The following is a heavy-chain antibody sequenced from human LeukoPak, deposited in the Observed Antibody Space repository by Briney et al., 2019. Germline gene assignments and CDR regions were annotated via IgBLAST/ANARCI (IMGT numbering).Heavy chain of an antibody. J-gene: IGHJ4*02. CDR3: AREAAVAGSYDY. CDR1: GGSFSGYY. V-gene: IGHV4-34*01. D-gene: IGHD6-19*01. CDR2: INHSGST. Sequence: SETLSLTCAVYGGSFSGYYWSWIRQPPGKGLEWIGEINHSGSTNHNPSLKSRVTMSVDTSKNQFSLKLSSVTAADTAVYYCAREAAVAGSYDYWGQGTLVTVSS.